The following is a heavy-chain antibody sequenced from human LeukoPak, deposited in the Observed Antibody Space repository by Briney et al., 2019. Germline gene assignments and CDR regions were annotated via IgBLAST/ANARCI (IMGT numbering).Heavy chain of an antibody. D-gene: IGHD3-10*01. CDR3: ARGPYYYGSGSYSLTDY. CDR2: IYYSGST. CDR1: GGSISSYY. Sequence: SETLSLTCTVSGGSISSYYWSWIRQPPGKGLEWIGYIYYSGSTNYNPSLKSRVTISVDTSKNQFSLKLSSVTAAGTAVYYCARGPYYYGSGSYSLTDYWGQGTLVTVSS. J-gene: IGHJ4*02. V-gene: IGHV4-59*01.